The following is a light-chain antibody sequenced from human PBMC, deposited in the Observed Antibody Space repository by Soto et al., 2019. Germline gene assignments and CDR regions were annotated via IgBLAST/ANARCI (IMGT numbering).Light chain of an antibody. V-gene: IGKV4-1*01. CDR2: WSS. Sequence: DIVMTQSPDSLAVSLGERATINCKSSQSLFYSSNKNYLAWYQQKPGQPPKLLIYWSSTRESGVPDRFSGSGSGTDFTLTSSSLQAEDVAVYYCQQYYTTPVTFGQGTKVEIK. CDR3: QQYYTTPVT. J-gene: IGKJ1*01. CDR1: QSLFYSSNKNY.